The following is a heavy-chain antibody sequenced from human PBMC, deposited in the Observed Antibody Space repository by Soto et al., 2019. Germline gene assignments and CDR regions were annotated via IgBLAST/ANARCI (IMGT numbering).Heavy chain of an antibody. Sequence: ASVKVSCKASGYIFRRSAIHWVRQAPGQRLEWMGWINVGNGNTKYLEKFQGRVTITRDTAASTSYMEVSSLRSEDTAVYYCAKGNNYGDLIRGDAFDLWGQGTMVTVSS. D-gene: IGHD4-17*01. V-gene: IGHV1-3*01. CDR2: INVGNGNT. CDR1: GYIFRRSA. J-gene: IGHJ3*01. CDR3: AKGNNYGDLIRGDAFDL.